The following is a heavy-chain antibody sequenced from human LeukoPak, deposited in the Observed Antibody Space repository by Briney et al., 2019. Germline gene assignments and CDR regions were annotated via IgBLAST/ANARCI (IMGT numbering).Heavy chain of an antibody. D-gene: IGHD3-22*01. CDR2: TNPNSGNT. Sequence: ASVKVSCKTSGYTFMSYDINWVRKATGQGLEWMGWTNPNSGNTGYAQKFQGRVTMTRNISITTAYMELSRLRSDDTAVYYCARVEYYDSTEDYWGQGTLVTVSS. CDR1: GYTFMSYD. V-gene: IGHV1-8*01. CDR3: ARVEYYDSTEDY. J-gene: IGHJ4*02.